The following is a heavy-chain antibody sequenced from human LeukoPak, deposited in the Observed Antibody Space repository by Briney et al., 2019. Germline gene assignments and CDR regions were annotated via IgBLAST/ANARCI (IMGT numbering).Heavy chain of an antibody. J-gene: IGHJ4*02. CDR3: ARVETYCGGDCYSHFDY. V-gene: IGHV1-2*02. Sequence: ASVKVSCKASGYTFTGYYTHWVRQAPGQGLEWMGWINPNSGGTNYAQKFQGRVTMTRDTSISTAYMELSRLRSDDTAVYYCARVETYCGGDCYSHFDYWGQGTLVTVSS. CDR1: GYTFTGYY. D-gene: IGHD2-21*02. CDR2: INPNSGGT.